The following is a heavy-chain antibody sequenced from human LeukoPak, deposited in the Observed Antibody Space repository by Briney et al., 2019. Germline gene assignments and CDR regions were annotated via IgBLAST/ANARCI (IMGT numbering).Heavy chain of an antibody. Sequence: PSETLSLTCAVYGGSFSDYFWSWIRQPPGKGLEWIGYIYYSGSTNHNPSLKSRVTISVDTSKNQFSLKLSSVTAADTAVYYCARHGGIVLGNDAFDIWGQGTMVTVSS. V-gene: IGHV4-59*08. CDR1: GGSFSDYF. CDR2: IYYSGST. J-gene: IGHJ3*02. D-gene: IGHD2-8*01. CDR3: ARHGGIVLGNDAFDI.